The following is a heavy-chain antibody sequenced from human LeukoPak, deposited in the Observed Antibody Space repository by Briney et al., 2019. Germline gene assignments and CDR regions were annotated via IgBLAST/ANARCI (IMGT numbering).Heavy chain of an antibody. D-gene: IGHD2-15*01. CDR1: GYTFTGYY. V-gene: IGHV1-2*02. Sequence: ASVKVSCKASGYTFTGYYMHWVRQAPGQGLEWMGWINPNSGGTNYAQKFQGRATMTRDTSISTAYMELSRLRSDDTAVYYCARDQNPNCSGGSCYSGLFDYWGQGTLVTVSS. CDR3: ARDQNPNCSGGSCYSGLFDY. J-gene: IGHJ4*02. CDR2: INPNSGGT.